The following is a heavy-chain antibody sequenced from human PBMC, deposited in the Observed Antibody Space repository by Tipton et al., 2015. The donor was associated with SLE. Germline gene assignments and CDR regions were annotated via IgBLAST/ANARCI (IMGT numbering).Heavy chain of an antibody. CDR2: IYYSGST. CDR1: GGSISSYY. Sequence: TLSLTCTVSGGSISSYYWSWIRQPPGKGLGWIGYIYYSGSTDYNPSLKSRVTISVDTSKNQFSLKLSSVTAADTAVYYCARRTEWSSSWPFDYWGQGTLVTVSS. CDR3: ARRTEWSSSWPFDY. V-gene: IGHV4-59*08. J-gene: IGHJ4*02. D-gene: IGHD6-13*01.